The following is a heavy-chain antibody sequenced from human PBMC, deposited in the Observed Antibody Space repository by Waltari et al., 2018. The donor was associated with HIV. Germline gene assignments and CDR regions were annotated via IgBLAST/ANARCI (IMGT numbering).Heavy chain of an antibody. V-gene: IGHV4-39*01. CDR1: GVSVSASNYFWDTTPSFY. CDR3: ARRHFYDSSGYFVPRYFSLSDWEV. D-gene: IGHD3-22*01. CDR2: GLCSVLS. Sequence: HLQESGPGLVKPSETLSLNCNVSGVSVSASNYFWDTTPSFYWEWVCQPPGKGRECMAAGLCSVLSHCCPPLKIRVSLGFHTAINQFALNLTSVTASDTAVYYCARRHFYDSSGYFVPRYFSLSDWEVWGPGTTVIVSS. J-gene: IGHJ6*01.